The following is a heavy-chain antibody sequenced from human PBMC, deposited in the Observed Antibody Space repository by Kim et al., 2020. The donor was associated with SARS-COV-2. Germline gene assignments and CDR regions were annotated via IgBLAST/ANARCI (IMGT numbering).Heavy chain of an antibody. CDR2: IKQDGSEK. CDR1: GFTFSSYW. V-gene: IGHV3-7*03. D-gene: IGHD4-17*01. J-gene: IGHJ4*02. Sequence: GGSLRLSCAASGFTFSSYWMSWVRQAPGKGLEWVANIKQDGSEKYYVDSVKGRFTISRDNAKNSLYLQMNSLRAEDTAVYYCARVLYGDYVNFDYWGQGTLVTVSS. CDR3: ARVLYGDYVNFDY.